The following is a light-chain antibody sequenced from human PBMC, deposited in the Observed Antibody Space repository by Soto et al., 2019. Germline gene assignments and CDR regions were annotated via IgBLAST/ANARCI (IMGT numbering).Light chain of an antibody. CDR2: LNSDGSH. Sequence: QLVLTQSPSASATLGASVKLTCTLSSGHRTYAITWHQQQPEKGPRYLMKLNSDGSHTKGDGIPDRFTGSSSGAERYLTISSLQSDDEADYSCQTWGTGIVVFGGGTKLTVL. J-gene: IGLJ3*02. CDR1: SGHRTYA. V-gene: IGLV4-69*01. CDR3: QTWGTGIVV.